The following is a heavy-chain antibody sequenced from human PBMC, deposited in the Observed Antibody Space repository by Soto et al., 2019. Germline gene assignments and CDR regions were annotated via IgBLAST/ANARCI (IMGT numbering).Heavy chain of an antibody. J-gene: IGHJ6*03. CDR2: IIPILGIA. CDR1: GGTFSSYT. V-gene: IGHV1-69*02. CDR3: ARVASEFYYMDV. D-gene: IGHD3-3*01. Sequence: SVKVSCKASGGTFSSYTISWVRQAPGQGLEWMGRIIPILGIANYAQKFQGRVTITADKSTSTAYMELSSLRSEDTAVHYCARVASEFYYMDVWGKGTTVTVSS.